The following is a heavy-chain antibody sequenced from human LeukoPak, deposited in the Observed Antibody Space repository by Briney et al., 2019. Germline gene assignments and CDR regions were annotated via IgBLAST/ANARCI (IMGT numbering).Heavy chain of an antibody. D-gene: IGHD3-22*01. J-gene: IGHJ4*02. Sequence: GGSLRLSCAASGFTFSSYAMHWVRQAPGKGLEWVAVISYDGSNKYYADSVKGRFTISRDNSKNTLYLQMNSLRAEDTAVYYCARERQYYYDSSGYPTTDYWGQGTLVTVSS. CDR1: GFTFSSYA. CDR2: ISYDGSNK. V-gene: IGHV3-30-3*01. CDR3: ARERQYYYDSSGYPTTDY.